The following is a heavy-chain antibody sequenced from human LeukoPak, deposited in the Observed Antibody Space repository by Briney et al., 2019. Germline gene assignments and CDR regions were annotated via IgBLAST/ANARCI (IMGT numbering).Heavy chain of an antibody. CDR3: AAGYYDSSGPGNYFDY. Sequence: SETLSLTCTVSGGSISSSSYYWGWIRQPPGKGLEWIGSIYYSGSTYYNPSLKSRVTISVDTSKNRFSLKLSSVTAADTAVYYCAAGYYDSSGPGNYFDYWGQGTLVTVSS. CDR2: IYYSGST. V-gene: IGHV4-39*01. CDR1: GGSISSSSYY. D-gene: IGHD3-22*01. J-gene: IGHJ4*02.